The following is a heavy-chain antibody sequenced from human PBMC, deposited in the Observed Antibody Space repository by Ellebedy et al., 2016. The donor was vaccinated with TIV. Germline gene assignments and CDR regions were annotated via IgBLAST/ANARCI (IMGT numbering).Heavy chain of an antibody. Sequence: ASVKVSCKASGYTFSSYGITWVRQAPGQGLEWMGWISTYNGDTNYAQKLQGRVTMTTDTSTSTAYMELRSLRSDDTAVYYCARVGFYYGSPIPIPNSWGQGTLVTVSS. CDR1: GYTFSSYG. J-gene: IGHJ4*02. D-gene: IGHD3-10*01. CDR2: ISTYNGDT. CDR3: ARVGFYYGSPIPIPNS. V-gene: IGHV1-18*01.